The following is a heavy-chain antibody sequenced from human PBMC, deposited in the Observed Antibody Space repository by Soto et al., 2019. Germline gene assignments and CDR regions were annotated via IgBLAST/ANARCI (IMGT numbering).Heavy chain of an antibody. V-gene: IGHV1-8*01. CDR3: ARSNGGSYYYYGMDV. J-gene: IGHJ6*02. Sequence: SVEVTCKSCGYTLASYDINWVRQATGQGLECMGWMNPNSGNTGYAQKFQGRVTMTRNTSISTAYMELSSLRSEDTAVYYCARSNGGSYYYYGMDVWGQGTTVTVSS. CDR1: GYTLASYD. D-gene: IGHD2-15*01. CDR2: MNPNSGNT.